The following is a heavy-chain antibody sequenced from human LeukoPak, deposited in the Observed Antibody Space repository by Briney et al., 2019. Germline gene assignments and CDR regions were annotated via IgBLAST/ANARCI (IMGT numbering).Heavy chain of an antibody. CDR2: ISSDGSNK. Sequence: PGGSLRLSCAAPGFTFSSYAMHWVRQAPGKGLEWVALISSDGSNKYYADSVKGRFTISRDNSKNTLYLQMNSLRAEDTGVYYCARTGLTYLITVTAWFDYWGQGTLVTVSS. J-gene: IGHJ4*02. V-gene: IGHV3-30*04. D-gene: IGHD4-17*01. CDR1: GFTFSSYA. CDR3: ARTGLTYLITVTAWFDY.